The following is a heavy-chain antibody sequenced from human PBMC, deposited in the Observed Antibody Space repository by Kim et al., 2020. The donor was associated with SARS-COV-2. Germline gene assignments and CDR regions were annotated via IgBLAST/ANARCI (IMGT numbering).Heavy chain of an antibody. CDR2: IHSSGAT. V-gene: IGHV4-4*07. CDR1: GGFIIGYY. J-gene: IGHJ2*01. D-gene: IGHD2-21*01. CDR3: ARREIHIRYFVL. Sequence: SETLSLTCTVSGGFIIGYYWSWFRQPAEKGLEWIGRIHSSGATNYNPSLKSRVTISVDTSEKQFSLDLNSVTAADTAVYYWARREIHIRYFVLWGRGTL.